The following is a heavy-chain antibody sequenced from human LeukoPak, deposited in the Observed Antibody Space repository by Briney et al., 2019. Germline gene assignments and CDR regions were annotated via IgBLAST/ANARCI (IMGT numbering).Heavy chain of an antibody. V-gene: IGHV4-31*03. Sequence: SETLSLTCTVSGDSISSGAYYWSWIRQHPGQGLEYIGYIYYTGSTYYNPSLKGRVTISKDTSENQFSLKLRSVTAADTALYYCARGRYDSSGFLFDYWGQGPLVTVSS. CDR2: IYYTGST. CDR3: ARGRYDSSGFLFDY. D-gene: IGHD3-22*01. CDR1: GDSISSGAYY. J-gene: IGHJ4*02.